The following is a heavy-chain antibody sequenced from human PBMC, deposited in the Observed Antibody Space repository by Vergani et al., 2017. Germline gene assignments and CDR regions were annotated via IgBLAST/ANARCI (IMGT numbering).Heavy chain of an antibody. CDR3: ARNPYCGGDCYSDAFDI. J-gene: IGHJ3*02. CDR1: GGSFNTYY. D-gene: IGHD2-21*02. Sequence: QVQLEESGPGLVKPSDTLSLTCTVSGGSFNTYYWSWIRQSPGKGLEWIGYIYSTGSTNYNPSLNSRVTMSVDTSKNQFSLKLSSVTAADTAVYYCARNPYCGGDCYSDAFDIWGQGTMVTVSS. V-gene: IGHV4-59*07. CDR2: IYSTGST.